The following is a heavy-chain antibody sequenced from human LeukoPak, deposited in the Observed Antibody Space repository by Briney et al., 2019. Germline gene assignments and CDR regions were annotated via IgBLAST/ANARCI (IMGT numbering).Heavy chain of an antibody. V-gene: IGHV4-39*07. Sequence: WETLSLTCTVSGGSISSSSYYWGWIRQPPGKGLDWIGSIYCSGSTYYNPSVKSRVTISVDTSKNQFSLKLSSVTAADMAVYYCARGFRSIAARSSRLDSYFDLWGRGTLVTVSS. J-gene: IGHJ2*01. CDR3: ARGFRSIAARSSRLDSYFDL. CDR1: GGSISSSSYY. D-gene: IGHD6-6*01. CDR2: IYCSGST.